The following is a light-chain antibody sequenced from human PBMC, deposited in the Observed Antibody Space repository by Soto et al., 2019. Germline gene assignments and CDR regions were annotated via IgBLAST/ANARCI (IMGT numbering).Light chain of an antibody. Sequence: EIVMTQSPATLSVSPGERATLSCTASHYIYSNVAWLQQRPGQAPRLLIYRASTRATGPPARFSGSGSGKEFTITITSLHSEDFAFYYWQQYHNLWTFGQGTEVEIK. V-gene: IGKV3-15*01. CDR2: RAS. J-gene: IGKJ1*01. CDR3: QQYHNLWT. CDR1: HYIYSN.